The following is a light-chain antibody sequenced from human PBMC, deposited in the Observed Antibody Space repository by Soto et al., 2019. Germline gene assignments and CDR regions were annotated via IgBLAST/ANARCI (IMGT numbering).Light chain of an antibody. J-gene: IGKJ1*01. CDR2: EAS. Sequence: DIQMTQSPSTLSASVGDRVTITCRASQSISGSLAWYQQKPGKAPKLLIYEASNLKSGVPSRFSGSGTGTEYTLTISSLYPDNSASYYCQQYNGFWTFGQGTSVEIK. V-gene: IGKV1-5*03. CDR3: QQYNGFWT. CDR1: QSISGS.